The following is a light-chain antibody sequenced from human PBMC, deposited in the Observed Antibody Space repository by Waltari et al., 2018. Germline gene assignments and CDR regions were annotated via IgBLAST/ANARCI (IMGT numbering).Light chain of an antibody. Sequence: EIVLTQSPATLSLSPGERATLSFGARQRVSSSYLPWYQQKPGLATRLLIYDASSRATGIPDRFSGSGSGTDFTLTISRLEPEDFAVYYCQQYGSSPITFGQGTRLEIK. J-gene: IGKJ5*01. CDR2: DAS. V-gene: IGKV3D-20*01. CDR1: QRVSSSY. CDR3: QQYGSSPIT.